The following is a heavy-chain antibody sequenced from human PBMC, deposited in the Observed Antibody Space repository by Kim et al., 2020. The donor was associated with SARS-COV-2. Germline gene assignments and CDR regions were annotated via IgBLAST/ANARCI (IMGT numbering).Heavy chain of an antibody. CDR2: ISSSSSYI. J-gene: IGHJ4*02. D-gene: IGHD2-21*02. Sequence: GGSLRLSCAASGFTFSSYSMNWVRQAPGKGLEWVSSISSSSSYIYYADSVKGRFTISRDNAKNSLYLQMNSLRAEDTAVYYCARSTYCGGDCYWGAFDYWGQGTLVTVSS. V-gene: IGHV3-21*01. CDR1: GFTFSSYS. CDR3: ARSTYCGGDCYWGAFDY.